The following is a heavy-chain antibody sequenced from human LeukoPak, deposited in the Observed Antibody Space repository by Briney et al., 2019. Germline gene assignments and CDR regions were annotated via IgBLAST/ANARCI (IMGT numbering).Heavy chain of an antibody. CDR3: ARDMISRYFDWAPPLDY. CDR2: IWYDGSNK. Sequence: GGSLRLSCAASGFTFSSYGMHWVRQAPGKGLEWVAVIWYDGSNKYYADSVKGRFTISRDNSKNTLYLQMNSLRAEDTAVYYCARDMISRYFDWAPPLDYWGQGTLGTVSS. D-gene: IGHD3-9*01. V-gene: IGHV3-33*01. CDR1: GFTFSSYG. J-gene: IGHJ4*02.